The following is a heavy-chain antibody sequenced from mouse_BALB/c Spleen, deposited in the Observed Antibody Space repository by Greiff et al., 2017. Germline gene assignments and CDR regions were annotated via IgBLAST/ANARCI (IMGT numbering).Heavy chain of an antibody. CDR1: GFTFSSYA. D-gene: IGHD2-4*01. Sequence: DVMLVESGGGLVKPGGSLKLSCAASGFTFSSYAMSWVRQTPEKRLEWVASISSGGSTYYPDSVKGRFTISRDNARNILYLQMSSLRSEDTAMYYCARDDYDYDGGFAYWGQGTLVTVSA. V-gene: IGHV5-6-5*01. CDR2: ISSGGST. CDR3: ARDDYDYDGGFAY. J-gene: IGHJ3*01.